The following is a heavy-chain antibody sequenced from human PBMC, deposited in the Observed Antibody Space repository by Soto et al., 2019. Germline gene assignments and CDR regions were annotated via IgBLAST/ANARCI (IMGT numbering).Heavy chain of an antibody. V-gene: IGHV3-9*01. D-gene: IGHD3-10*01. J-gene: IGHJ4*02. Sequence: EVQLVESGGALVQPGGSLRLSCTASGFTFDDYAIHWVRQAPGKGLEWISGISWNEDATGYADSVKGRFTISRDNAKNSLYLQMNSLRTEDTAMYFCANLPLYGSGFDCWGQGTLVTVAS. CDR2: ISWNEDAT. CDR3: ANLPLYGSGFDC. CDR1: GFTFDDYA.